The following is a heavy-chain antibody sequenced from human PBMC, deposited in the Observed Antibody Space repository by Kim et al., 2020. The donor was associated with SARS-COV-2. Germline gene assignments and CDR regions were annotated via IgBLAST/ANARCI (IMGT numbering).Heavy chain of an antibody. V-gene: IGHV3-23*01. J-gene: IGHJ4*02. CDR3: AKASSGWYFDY. D-gene: IGHD6-19*01. Sequence: TSYADSVKGRFTISRDNSKNTLYLQMNSLRAEDTAVYYCAKASSGWYFDYWGQGTLVTVSS. CDR2: T.